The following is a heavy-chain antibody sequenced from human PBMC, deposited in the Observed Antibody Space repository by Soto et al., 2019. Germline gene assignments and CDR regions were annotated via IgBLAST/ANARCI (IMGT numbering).Heavy chain of an antibody. D-gene: IGHD3-22*01. CDR2: ISYDGSNK. CDR1: GFTFSSYG. CDR3: AKRYYYDSSGYYPWYYYGMDV. J-gene: IGHJ6*02. V-gene: IGHV3-30*18. Sequence: GGSLRLSCAASGFTFSSYGMHWVRQAPGKGLEWVAVISYDGSNKDYADSVKGRFTISRDNSKNTLYLQMNSLRAEDTAVYYCAKRYYYDSSGYYPWYYYGMDVWGQGTTVTVSS.